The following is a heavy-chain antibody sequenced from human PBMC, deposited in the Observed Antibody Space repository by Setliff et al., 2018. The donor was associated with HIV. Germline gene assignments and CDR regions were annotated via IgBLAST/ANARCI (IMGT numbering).Heavy chain of an antibody. D-gene: IGHD3-22*01. J-gene: IGHJ4*02. CDR2: TRQDEGEK. CDR3: VRSRGPNYYDSSIYFNLDY. Sequence: LRLSCAASGFTFSSYWMGWVRQTPGKRLEWVANTRQDEGEKFYVDSVRGRFTISRDNAKNFLYLQMNGLRAEDTAVYYCVRSRGPNYYDSSIYFNLDYWGQGILVTVSS. CDR1: GFTFSSYW. V-gene: IGHV3-7*01.